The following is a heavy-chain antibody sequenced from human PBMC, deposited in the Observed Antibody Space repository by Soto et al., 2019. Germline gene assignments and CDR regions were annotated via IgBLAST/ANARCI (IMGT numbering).Heavy chain of an antibody. J-gene: IGHJ6*02. V-gene: IGHV4-38-2*02. CDR3: ARDRGAGSGSYYILYGMDV. CDR2: IYHSGST. CDR1: GYSISSGYY. D-gene: IGHD3-10*01. Sequence: PSETLSLTCAVSGYSISSGYYWGWIRQPPGKGLEWIGSIYHSGSTYYNPSLKSRVTISVDTSKNQFSLKLCSVTAADTAVYYCARDRGAGSGSYYILYGMDVWGQGTTVTVSS.